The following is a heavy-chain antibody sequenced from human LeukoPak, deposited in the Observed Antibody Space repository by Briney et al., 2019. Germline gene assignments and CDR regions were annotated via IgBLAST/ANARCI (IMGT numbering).Heavy chain of an antibody. D-gene: IGHD3-10*01. CDR3: ARESGSYFDY. Sequence: GASVKVSCKASGYTFTGYYMHWVRQAPGQGLEWMGWINPNSGGTNYAQKFQGGVTMTRDTSISTAYMELTRLRSDDSAVYYCARESGSYFDYWGQGTLVTVSS. CDR2: INPNSGGT. CDR1: GYTFTGYY. J-gene: IGHJ4*02. V-gene: IGHV1-2*02.